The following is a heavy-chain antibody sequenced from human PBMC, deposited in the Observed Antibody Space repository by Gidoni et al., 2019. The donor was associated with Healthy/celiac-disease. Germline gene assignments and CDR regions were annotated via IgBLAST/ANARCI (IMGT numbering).Heavy chain of an antibody. CDR2: ISSSSSYI. V-gene: IGHV3-21*01. CDR1: GFTFSSYS. D-gene: IGHD6-13*01. J-gene: IGHJ4*02. Sequence: EVQLVESGGGLVKPGGSLRLSCAASGFTFSSYSMNWVRQAPGKGLEWVSSISSSSSYIYYADSVKGRFTISRDNAKNSLYLQMNSLRAEDTAVYYCARDTGSPYSSSWYVYWGQGTLVTVSS. CDR3: ARDTGSPYSSSWYVY.